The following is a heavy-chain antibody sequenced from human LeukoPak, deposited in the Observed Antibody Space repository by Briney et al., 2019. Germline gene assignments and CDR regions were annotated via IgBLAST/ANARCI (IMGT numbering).Heavy chain of an antibody. CDR1: GFTFSTYG. V-gene: IGHV3-74*01. D-gene: IGHD3-10*01. CDR3: ARNGVFTYYYYMDV. Sequence: GGTLRLSCAASGFTFSTYGMSWVRQAPGKGLVWVSRINSDGSSTSYADSVKGRFTISRDNAKNTLYLQMNSLRAEDTAVYYCARNGVFTYYYYMDVWGKGTTVTISS. J-gene: IGHJ6*03. CDR2: INSDGSST.